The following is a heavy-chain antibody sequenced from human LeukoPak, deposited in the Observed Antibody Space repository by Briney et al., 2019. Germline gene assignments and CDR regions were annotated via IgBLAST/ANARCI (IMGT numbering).Heavy chain of an antibody. CDR1: GFTFDDYG. Sequence: GGSLRLYCAASGFTFDDYGMSWVRQAPGKGLEWVSGINWNGGSTGYADSVKGRFTISRDNAKNSLYLQMNSLRAEDTALYYCAGERYCSGGSCRTGLNWFDPWGQGTLVTVSS. D-gene: IGHD2-15*01. CDR3: AGERYCSGGSCRTGLNWFDP. CDR2: INWNGGST. V-gene: IGHV3-20*04. J-gene: IGHJ5*02.